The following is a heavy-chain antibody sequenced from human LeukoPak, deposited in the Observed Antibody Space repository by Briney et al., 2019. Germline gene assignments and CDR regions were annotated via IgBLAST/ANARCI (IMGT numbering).Heavy chain of an antibody. Sequence: PGGSLRLSCVASGFTFSSYAMSWVRQAPEKGLEWVSVISGSGGTIHDADSVKGRFTISRDNSRNTLYLQMNSLTAEDTAVYYCAKDRYVSGTYYIGVWGQGALSPSPQ. CDR2: ISGSGGTI. V-gene: IGHV3-23*01. J-gene: IGHJ4*02. D-gene: IGHD3-10*01. CDR3: AKDRYVSGTYYIGV. CDR1: GFTFSSYA.